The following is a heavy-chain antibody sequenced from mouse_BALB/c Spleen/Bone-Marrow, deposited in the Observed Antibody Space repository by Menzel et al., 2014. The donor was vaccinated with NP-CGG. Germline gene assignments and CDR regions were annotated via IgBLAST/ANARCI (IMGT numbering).Heavy chain of an antibody. Sequence: VQLKDSGAEVARPGASVKMSCKASGYTFTYYTMQWVKQRTGQGLEWIGYINPSSGSANYNQNFKDKATLTADKSSSTAYMQLTSLTSEDSAVYYCARGGTRYYFDYWGQGTTLTVSS. J-gene: IGHJ2*01. CDR1: GYTFTYYT. CDR3: ARGGTRYYFDY. CDR2: INPSSGSA. V-gene: IGHV1-4*01. D-gene: IGHD3-3*01.